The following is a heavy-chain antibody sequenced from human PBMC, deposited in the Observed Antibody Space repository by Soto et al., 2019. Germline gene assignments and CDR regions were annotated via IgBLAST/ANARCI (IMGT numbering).Heavy chain of an antibody. CDR1: GFTFSSYA. CDR2: ISGSGGST. CDR3: ALGEQWLVLGSFDY. V-gene: IGHV3-23*01. Sequence: EVQLLESGGGLVQPGGSLRLSCAASGFTFSSYAMSWVRQAPGQGLEWVSAISGSGGSTYYADSVKGRFTISRDNSKNTLYLQMNSLRAEDTAVYYCALGEQWLVLGSFDYWGQGTLVTVSS. J-gene: IGHJ4*02. D-gene: IGHD6-19*01.